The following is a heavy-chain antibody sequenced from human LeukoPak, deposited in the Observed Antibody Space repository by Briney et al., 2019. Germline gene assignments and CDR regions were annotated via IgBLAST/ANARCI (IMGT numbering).Heavy chain of an antibody. Sequence: PGRSLRLSCAASGFTFSTYFMHWVRQAPGKGLEWVADIASDGSNTFYADSVKGRFTISRDNSKNTLYLQMNSLRAEATAVYFCARGRKGTIVHCGAFDIWGQGTLVTVSS. CDR3: ARGRKGTIVHCGAFDI. J-gene: IGHJ3*02. D-gene: IGHD3-10*01. CDR1: GFTFSTYF. CDR2: IASDGSNT. V-gene: IGHV3-30-3*01.